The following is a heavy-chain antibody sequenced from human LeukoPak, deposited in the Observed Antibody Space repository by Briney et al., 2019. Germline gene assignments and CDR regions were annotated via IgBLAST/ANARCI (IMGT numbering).Heavy chain of an antibody. V-gene: IGHV4-34*01. Sequence: PSETLSLTCAVYGGSFSGYYWSWIRQPPGKGLEWIGEINHSGSTNYNPSLKSRVTISADTSKNQFSLKLSSVTAADTAVYYCARLRRYYDSSGYYLFFDYWGQGTLVTVSS. CDR3: ARLRRYYDSSGYYLFFDY. CDR2: INHSGST. J-gene: IGHJ4*02. CDR1: GGSFSGYY. D-gene: IGHD3-22*01.